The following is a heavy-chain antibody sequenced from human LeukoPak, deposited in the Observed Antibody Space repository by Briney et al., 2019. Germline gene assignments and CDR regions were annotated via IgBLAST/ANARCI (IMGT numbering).Heavy chain of an antibody. CDR3: TRDPPSSGWSFDY. D-gene: IGHD6-19*01. CDR1: GFTFSTHA. CDR2: IWFDGKNT. J-gene: IGHJ4*02. Sequence: PGGSLRLSCAASGFTFSTHAMHWVRQAPAKGLEGVAMIWFDGKNTHYVDSVKGRFTISRDNSKNTVDLRMNSLRAEDTAVYYCTRDPPSSGWSFDYWGQGTLVTVSS. V-gene: IGHV3-33*01.